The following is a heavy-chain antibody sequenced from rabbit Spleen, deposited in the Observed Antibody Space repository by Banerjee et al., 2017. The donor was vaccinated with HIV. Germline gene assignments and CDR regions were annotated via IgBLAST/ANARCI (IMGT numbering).Heavy chain of an antibody. Sequence: EESGGGLVQPEGSLTLTCTASGFSFSYSYWICWVRQAPGKGLEWIACIATDTGVIYYASWAKGRFTISKPSSTTVTLQMTSLTGADTATYFCARHTHFVGLDLWGPGTLVTVS. J-gene: IGHJ6*01. CDR2: IATDTGVI. V-gene: IGHV1S45*01. D-gene: IGHD1-1*01. CDR3: ARHTHFVGLDL. CDR1: GFSFSYSYW.